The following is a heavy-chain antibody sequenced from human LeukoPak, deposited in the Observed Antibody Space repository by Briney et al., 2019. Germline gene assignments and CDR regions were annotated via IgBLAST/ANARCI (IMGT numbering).Heavy chain of an antibody. Sequence: SETLSLTCTVSGGSISSYYWSWIRQPPGEGLEWIGYIYYSGSTNYNPSLKSRVTISVDTSKNQFSLKLSSVTAADTAVYYCARATVDFWSGQNAFDIWGQGTMVTVSS. J-gene: IGHJ3*02. D-gene: IGHD3-3*01. CDR3: ARATVDFWSGQNAFDI. CDR2: IYYSGST. CDR1: GGSISSYY. V-gene: IGHV4-59*01.